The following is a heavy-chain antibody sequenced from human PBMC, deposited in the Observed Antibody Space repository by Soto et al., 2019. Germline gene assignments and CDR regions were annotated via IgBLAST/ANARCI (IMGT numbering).Heavy chain of an antibody. J-gene: IGHJ4*02. Sequence: PSETLSLTCTVSGGSISSGDYYWSWIRQPPGKGLEWIGYIYYSGSTYYNPSLKSRVTISVDTSKNQFSLKLSSVTAADTAVYYCARVTAARPGYFDYWGQGTLVTVSS. CDR1: GGSISSGDYY. CDR3: ARVTAARPGYFDY. V-gene: IGHV4-30-4*01. D-gene: IGHD6-6*01. CDR2: IYYSGST.